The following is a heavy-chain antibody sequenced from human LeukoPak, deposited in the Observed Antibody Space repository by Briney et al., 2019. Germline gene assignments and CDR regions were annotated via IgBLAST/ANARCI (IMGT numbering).Heavy chain of an antibody. CDR2: INHSGST. D-gene: IGHD3-10*01. Sequence: PSETRSLTCAVYGGSFSGYYWSWIRQPPGKGLEWIGEINHSGSTNYNPSLKSRVTISVDTSKNQFSLKLSSVTAADTAVYYCARGLTMVRGVIITGWFGPWGQGTLVTVSS. CDR3: ARGLTMVRGVIITGWFGP. CDR1: GGSFSGYY. J-gene: IGHJ5*02. V-gene: IGHV4-34*01.